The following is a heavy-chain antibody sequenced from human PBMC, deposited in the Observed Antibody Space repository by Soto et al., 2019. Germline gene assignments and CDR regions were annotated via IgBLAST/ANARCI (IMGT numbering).Heavy chain of an antibody. V-gene: IGHV4-31*03. CDR1: GGSISSAAVCSD. CDR2: TYYSGAT. D-gene: IGHD1-1*01. J-gene: IGHJ4*02. CDR3: ASGHDAYKVRY. Sequence: QVQLQESGPGLVKPSQTLSLICIDSGGSISSAAVCSDWTWIRQHPGKGLEWIGYTYYSGATYYNPSLKSRPTISLDTSENQFSLELTSVTAAATVIYFCASGHDAYKVRYWGQGTLVTVSS.